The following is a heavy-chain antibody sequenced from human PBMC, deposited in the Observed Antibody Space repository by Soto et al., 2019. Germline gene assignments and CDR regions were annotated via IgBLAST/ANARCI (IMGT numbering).Heavy chain of an antibody. J-gene: IGHJ6*03. CDR3: ARESVYTVTTHYYYYMHV. CDR1: GYTFTSYG. D-gene: IGHD4-17*01. Sequence: ASVKVSCKASGYTFTSYGISWVRQAPGQGLEWMGWINAGNGNTKYSQKFQGRVTITRDTSASTAYMELSSLRSEDTAVYYCARESVYTVTTHYYYYMHVRGKGTTVTVSS. CDR2: INAGNGNT. V-gene: IGHV1-3*01.